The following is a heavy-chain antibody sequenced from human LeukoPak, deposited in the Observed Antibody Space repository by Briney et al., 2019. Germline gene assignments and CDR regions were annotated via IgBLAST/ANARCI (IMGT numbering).Heavy chain of an antibody. CDR2: IWYDGSTK. CDR3: ARERTYCSSTSCSTHYYYGMDV. D-gene: IGHD2-2*01. CDR1: GFTFSSYG. V-gene: IGHV3-33*01. J-gene: IGHJ6*02. Sequence: PGGSLRLSCAASGFTFSSYGMHWVRQAPGKGLEWVAVIWYDGSTKYYADSVKGRFTISRDNSKNTLYLQMNSLRAEDTAVYYCARERTYCSSTSCSTHYYYGMDVWGQGTTVTVSS.